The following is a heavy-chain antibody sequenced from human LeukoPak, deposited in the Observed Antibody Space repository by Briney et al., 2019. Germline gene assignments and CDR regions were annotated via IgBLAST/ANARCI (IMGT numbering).Heavy chain of an antibody. Sequence: QPGGSLRLSCTASGFTFGDYAMSWVRQAPGKGLEWVGFIRSKAYGGTTEYAASVKGRFTISRDDSKSIAYLQMNSLKTEDTAVYYCTRDSAAMVLHGMDVWGQGTTVTVSS. CDR3: TRDSAAMVLHGMDV. D-gene: IGHD3-10*01. V-gene: IGHV3-49*04. CDR1: GFTFGDYA. J-gene: IGHJ6*02. CDR2: IRSKAYGGTT.